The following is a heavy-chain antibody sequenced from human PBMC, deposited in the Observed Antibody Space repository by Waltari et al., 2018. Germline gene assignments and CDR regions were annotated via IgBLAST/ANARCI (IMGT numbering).Heavy chain of an antibody. J-gene: IGHJ4*02. CDR1: GFTFDDYG. D-gene: IGHD6-13*01. CDR2: INWNGVST. CDR3: ARDFSSSYYFDY. V-gene: IGHV3-20*04. Sequence: EVQLVESGGGVVRPGGSLRLSCAASGFTFDDYGMSWVRQAPGKGMELVSVINWNGVSTGYADAVKGRFTISRDNAKNSLYLQMNSLRAEDTALYYCARDFSSSYYFDYWGQGTLVTVSS.